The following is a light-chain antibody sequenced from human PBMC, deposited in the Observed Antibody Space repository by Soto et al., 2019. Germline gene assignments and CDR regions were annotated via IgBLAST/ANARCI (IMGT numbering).Light chain of an antibody. J-gene: IGLJ1*01. Sequence: QSTLTQPASVSGSPGQSITISCTGTSSDVGAYNYVSWYQQHPGKVPKLMIYDVSDRHSGVSNRFSGSKSGNTASLTISGLKAEDEADYYCSSFTRSNSYVFGTGTKLTVL. CDR3: SSFTRSNSYV. V-gene: IGLV2-14*03. CDR1: SSDVGAYNY. CDR2: DVS.